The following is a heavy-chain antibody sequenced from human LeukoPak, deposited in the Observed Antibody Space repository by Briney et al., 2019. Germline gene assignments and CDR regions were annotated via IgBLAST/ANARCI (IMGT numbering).Heavy chain of an antibody. V-gene: IGHV1-18*01. CDR1: GYTFTSYG. D-gene: IGHD3-3*01. J-gene: IGHJ6*03. CDR2: ISAYNGNT. CDR3: ARVRAPYYDFWSGYEGYMDV. Sequence: ASVKVSCKASGYTFTSYGISWVRQAPGQGPEWMGWISAYNGNTNYAQKLQGRVTMTTDTSTSTAYMELRSLRSDDTAVYYCARVRAPYYDFWSGYEGYMDVWGKGTTVTVSS.